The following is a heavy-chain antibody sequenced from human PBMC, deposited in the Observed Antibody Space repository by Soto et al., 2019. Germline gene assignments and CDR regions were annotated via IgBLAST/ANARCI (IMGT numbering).Heavy chain of an antibody. CDR3: ARDGSPYYYDSSGYYSYYFDY. Sequence: QVQLVESGGGVVQPGRSLRLSCAVSGFTFSSYAMHWVRQAPGKGLEWVAFISYDGSNKYYADSVKGRFTISRDNSKNTLYLQMSSLRAEDTAVYYCARDGSPYYYDSSGYYSYYFDYWGQGTPVTVSS. J-gene: IGHJ4*02. CDR1: GFTFSSYA. D-gene: IGHD3-22*01. CDR2: ISYDGSNK. V-gene: IGHV3-30-3*01.